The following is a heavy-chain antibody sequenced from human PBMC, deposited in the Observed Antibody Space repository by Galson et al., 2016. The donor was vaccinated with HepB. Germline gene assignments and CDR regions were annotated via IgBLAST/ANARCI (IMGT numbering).Heavy chain of an antibody. D-gene: IGHD4/OR15-4a*01. CDR2: VRNKGNNYAT. Sequence: SLRLSCAASGFTFSGSAMHWVRQASGKGLEWVGRVRNKGNNYATSYGESVKGRFTISRDDSNNMSHLQMNDLRTEDSAIYYCTIMTNDFGDFWGQGTLVTVSS. CDR1: GFTFSGSA. J-gene: IGHJ1*01. V-gene: IGHV3-73*01. CDR3: TIMTNDFGDF.